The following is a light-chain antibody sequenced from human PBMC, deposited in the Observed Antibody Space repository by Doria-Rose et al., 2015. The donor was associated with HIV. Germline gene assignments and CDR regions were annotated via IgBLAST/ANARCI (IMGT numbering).Light chain of an antibody. V-gene: IGKV4-1*01. CDR2: WAS. CDR1: QSLLYTSKNY. Sequence: DIQMTQSPESLGMSLGERATLNCKSNQSLLYTSKNYLAWYRQKPGQPPKLLIYWASTRQSGVPARFSGSGSGTDFTLTISSPEAEDVAVYYCRQYYDTPSFGPGTTVDIK. J-gene: IGKJ3*01. CDR3: RQYYDTPS.